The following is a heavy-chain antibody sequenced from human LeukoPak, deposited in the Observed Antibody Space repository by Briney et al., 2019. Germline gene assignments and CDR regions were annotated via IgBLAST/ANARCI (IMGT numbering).Heavy chain of an antibody. J-gene: IGHJ4*02. CDR2: INPNSGGT. Sequence: ASVKVSCKASGYTFTSYGISWVRQAPGQGLEWMGRINPNSGGTNYAQKFQGRVTMTRDTSISTAYMELSRLRSDDTAVYYCARERVLRYLGVGYWGQGTLVTVSS. V-gene: IGHV1-2*06. D-gene: IGHD3-9*01. CDR3: ARERVLRYLGVGY. CDR1: GYTFTSYG.